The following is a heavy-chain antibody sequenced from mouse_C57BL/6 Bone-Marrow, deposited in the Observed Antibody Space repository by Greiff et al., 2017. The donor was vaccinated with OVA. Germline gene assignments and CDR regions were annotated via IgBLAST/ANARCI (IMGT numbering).Heavy chain of an antibody. Sequence: VKLQQSGAELVRPGASVKLSCKASGYTFTDYYINWVKQRPGQGLEWIARIYPGSGNTYYNEKFKGKATLTAEKSSSTAYMQLSSLTSEDSAVYFCALYYDYDAYYFDYWGQGTTLTVSS. CDR3: ALYYDYDAYYFDY. CDR2: IYPGSGNT. CDR1: GYTFTDYY. V-gene: IGHV1-76*01. J-gene: IGHJ2*01. D-gene: IGHD2-4*01.